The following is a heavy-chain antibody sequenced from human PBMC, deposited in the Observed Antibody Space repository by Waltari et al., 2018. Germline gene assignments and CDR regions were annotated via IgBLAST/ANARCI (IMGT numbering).Heavy chain of an antibody. CDR1: GYSISSGFY. J-gene: IGHJ3*02. Sequence: QVRLQESGPGLVKPSETLSLTCAVSGYSISSGFYWGWVRQPPGKGLEWIGSMYHSGLTCYNPTLKSRVSISLDMSKNQVSLRLTSVTAADTAVYYCAREVRMEWISGDGFDIWGRGTMVTVSS. CDR3: AREVRMEWISGDGFDI. CDR2: MYHSGLT. V-gene: IGHV4-38-2*02. D-gene: IGHD3-3*01.